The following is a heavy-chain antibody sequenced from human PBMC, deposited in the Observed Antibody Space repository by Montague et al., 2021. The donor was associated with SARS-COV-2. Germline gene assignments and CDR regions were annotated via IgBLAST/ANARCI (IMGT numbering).Heavy chain of an antibody. J-gene: IGHJ5*02. CDR1: RGSISTYY. D-gene: IGHD3-3*01. V-gene: IGHV4-59*01. CDR3: VRGAIRGPYNWFDP. CDR2: VYNGGTA. Sequence: SETLSLTCTVSRGSISTYYWSWIRQPPGRGLEWIGYVYNGGTAIYNPSLHGRVTISVDTSKSQFSLQLSSVSAADTAIYYCVRGAIRGPYNWFDPWGQGTLVAVSS.